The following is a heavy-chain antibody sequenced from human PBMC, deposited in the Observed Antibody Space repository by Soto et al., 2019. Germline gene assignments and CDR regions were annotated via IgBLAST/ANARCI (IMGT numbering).Heavy chain of an antibody. D-gene: IGHD3-22*01. CDR1: GGTFSSYA. J-gene: IGHJ4*02. Sequence: VASVKVSCKASGGTFSSYAISWVRQAPGQGLEWMGGIIPIFGTANYAQKFQGRVTITADESTSTAYMELSSLRSEDTAVYYCARSEYYYDSSGYYLNYFDYWGQGTLVTVSS. CDR2: IIPIFGTA. V-gene: IGHV1-69*13. CDR3: ARSEYYYDSSGYYLNYFDY.